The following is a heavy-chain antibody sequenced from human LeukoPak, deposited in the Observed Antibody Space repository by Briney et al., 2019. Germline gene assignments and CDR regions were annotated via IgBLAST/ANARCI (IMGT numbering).Heavy chain of an antibody. CDR1: GYTFTGYY. J-gene: IGHJ4*02. CDR3: ARGTYYDFWSGYYSLSFLDY. D-gene: IGHD3-3*01. Sequence: ASVKVSCKASGYTFTGYYMHWVRQAPGQGLEWMGWINPNSGGTNYAQKFQGRVTMTRDTSISTAYMELSRLRSDDTAVYYCARGTYYDFWSGYYSLSFLDYWGQGTLVTVSS. CDR2: INPNSGGT. V-gene: IGHV1-2*02.